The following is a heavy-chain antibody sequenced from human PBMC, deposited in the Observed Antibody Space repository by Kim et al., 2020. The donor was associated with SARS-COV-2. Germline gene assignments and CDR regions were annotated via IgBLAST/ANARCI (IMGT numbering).Heavy chain of an antibody. CDR3: ARDYYDSSGYYYPPHFDY. Sequence: GGSLRLSCAASGFIFSSFGMHWVRQAPGKGLEWVAIIWYDGSNKYYADSVKGRFTISRDNSKNTLYLQMNSLRAEDTAMYYCARDYYDSSGYYYPPHFDYSGQGTLVTVSS. V-gene: IGHV3-33*01. J-gene: IGHJ4*02. CDR2: IWYDGSNK. CDR1: GFIFSSFG. D-gene: IGHD3-22*01.